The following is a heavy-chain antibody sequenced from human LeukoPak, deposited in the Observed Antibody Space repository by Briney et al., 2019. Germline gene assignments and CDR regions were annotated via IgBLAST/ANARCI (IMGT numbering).Heavy chain of an antibody. CDR2: ISGSGGST. Sequence: GGSLRLSCAASGFTFSSYAMSWVRQAPGKGLEWVSAISGSGGSTYYADSVKGRFTISRDNSKNTLYLQMNSLRAEDTAVYYCAKDGRYYGSALYYFDYWGQGTLVTVSS. V-gene: IGHV3-23*01. CDR3: AKDGRYYGSALYYFDY. J-gene: IGHJ4*02. D-gene: IGHD3-10*01. CDR1: GFTFSSYA.